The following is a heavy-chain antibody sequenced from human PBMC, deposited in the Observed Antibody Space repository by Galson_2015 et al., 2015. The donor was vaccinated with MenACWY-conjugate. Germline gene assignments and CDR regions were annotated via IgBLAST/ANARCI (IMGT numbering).Heavy chain of an antibody. CDR1: GFSLSRYS. J-gene: IGHJ4*02. V-gene: IGHV3-48*04. CDR2: ITSSSSTI. CDR3: ARVGYGESVSPVDY. D-gene: IGHD4-17*01. Sequence: SLRLSCAASGFSLSRYSMNWVRQAPGKGLEWISYITSSSSTIYYADSVKGRFTISRYNAKNSLYLQMNSLRAEDTAVYYCARVGYGESVSPVDYWGRGTLVTVSS.